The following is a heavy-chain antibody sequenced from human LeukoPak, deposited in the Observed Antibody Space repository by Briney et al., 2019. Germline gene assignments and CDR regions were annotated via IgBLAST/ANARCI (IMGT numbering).Heavy chain of an antibody. V-gene: IGHV1-18*04. CDR3: ARESPPTYYDFWSGSPNYMDV. Sequence: ASVKVSCKASGYTFTGYYMHWVRQAPGQGLEWMGWISAYNGNTNYAQKLQGRVTMTTDTSTSTAYMELRSLRSDDTAVYYCARESPPTYYDFWSGSPNYMDVWGKGTTVTVSS. D-gene: IGHD3-3*01. J-gene: IGHJ6*03. CDR2: ISAYNGNT. CDR1: GYTFTGYY.